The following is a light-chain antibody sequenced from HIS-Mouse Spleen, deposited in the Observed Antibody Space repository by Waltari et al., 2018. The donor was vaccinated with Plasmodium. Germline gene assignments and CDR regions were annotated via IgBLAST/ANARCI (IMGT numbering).Light chain of an antibody. CDR3: QQYNNWSFT. CDR2: VAS. J-gene: IGKJ3*01. Sequence: ELVMPQSPPTLSVSPGERATLPCRPSQSVSSTLAWYQQKPGQAHRLLIYVASTRAPGIPARFSGSGSGTEFTLTISSLQSEDFAVYYCQQYNNWSFTFGPGTKVDIK. V-gene: IGKV3-15*01. CDR1: QSVSST.